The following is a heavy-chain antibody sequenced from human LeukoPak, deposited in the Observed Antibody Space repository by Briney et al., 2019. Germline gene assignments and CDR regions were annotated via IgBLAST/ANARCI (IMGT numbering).Heavy chain of an antibody. CDR3: ARTGHYGDYVFDY. D-gene: IGHD4-17*01. V-gene: IGHV1-2*04. CDR2: INPNSGGT. J-gene: IGHJ4*02. CDR1: GDTSTGYY. Sequence: ASVKVSCKASGDTSTGYYMHWVRQAPGQGLEWMGWINPNSGGTNYAQKFQGWVTMTRDTSISTAYMELSRLRSDDTAVYYCARTGHYGDYVFDYWGQGTLVTVSS.